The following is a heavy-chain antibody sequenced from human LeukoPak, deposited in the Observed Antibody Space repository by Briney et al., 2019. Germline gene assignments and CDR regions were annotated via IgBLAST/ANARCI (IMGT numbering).Heavy chain of an antibody. V-gene: IGHV1-2*02. CDR1: GYTFTGYY. CDR3: ARDVRVGYGWGSYPGTYYYYYYMDV. D-gene: IGHD3-10*01. CDR2: INPNSGGT. Sequence: ASVKVSCKASGYTFTGYYMHWVRQAPGQGLEWMGWINPNSGGTNYAQKFQGRVTMTRDTSISTAYMELSRLRSDDTAVYYCARDVRVGYGWGSYPGTYYYYYYMDVWGKGTTVTVSS. J-gene: IGHJ6*03.